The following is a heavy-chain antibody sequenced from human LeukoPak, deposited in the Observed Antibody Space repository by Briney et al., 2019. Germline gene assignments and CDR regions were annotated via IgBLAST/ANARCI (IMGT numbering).Heavy chain of an antibody. J-gene: IGHJ4*02. CDR2: IYSGGST. Sequence: GGSLRLSCAASGFTVSSDYMSWVRQAPGKGLEWVSIIYSGGSTYYADSVKGRFTISRDNSKNTLYLQMNSLRAEDTAVYYCARDGLSSSWQGFDYWGQGTLVTVSS. CDR1: GFTVSSDY. D-gene: IGHD6-13*01. V-gene: IGHV3-53*01. CDR3: ARDGLSSSWQGFDY.